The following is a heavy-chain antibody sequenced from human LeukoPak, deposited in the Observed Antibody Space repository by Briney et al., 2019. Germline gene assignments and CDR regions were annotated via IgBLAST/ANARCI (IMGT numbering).Heavy chain of an antibody. CDR3: ARGTSYYDYVWGSYRQMNWFDP. D-gene: IGHD3-16*02. V-gene: IGHV1-18*01. J-gene: IGHJ5*02. CDR1: GYTFTSYG. Sequence: GASVKVSCKASGYTFTSYGISWVRQAPGQGLEWMGWISAYNGNTNYAQKLQGRVTMTTDTATSTAYMELRSLRSDDTAVYYCARGTSYYDYVWGSYRQMNWFDPWGQGTLVTVSS. CDR2: ISAYNGNT.